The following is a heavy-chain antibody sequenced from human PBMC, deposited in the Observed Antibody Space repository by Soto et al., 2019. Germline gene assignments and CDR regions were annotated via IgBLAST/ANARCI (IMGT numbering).Heavy chain of an antibody. J-gene: IGHJ5*02. V-gene: IGHV4-59*01. CDR3: ARVYRYRSRSLDWFDP. Sequence: QVQLQESGPGLVKPSETLSLTCTVSGGSISSYYWSWIRQPPGKGLEWIGYIYYSGSTNYNPSLKSRVTISVDTSKNQFSLKLSSVTAADTAVYYCARVYRYRSRSLDWFDPWGQGTLVTVSS. D-gene: IGHD3-16*02. CDR1: GGSISSYY. CDR2: IYYSGST.